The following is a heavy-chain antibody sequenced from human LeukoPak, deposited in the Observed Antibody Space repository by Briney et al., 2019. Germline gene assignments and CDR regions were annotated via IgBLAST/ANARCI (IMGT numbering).Heavy chain of an antibody. D-gene: IGHD2-2*01. V-gene: IGHV3-30*01. Sequence: GRSLRLSCAASGFTFSSYAMHWVRQAPGKGLEWVAVISYDGSNKYYADSVKGRFTISRDNSKNTLYLQMNSLRAEDTAVYYCAREDRYQLRSPRSEGGIDYWGQGTLVTVSS. CDR2: ISYDGSNK. J-gene: IGHJ4*02. CDR3: AREDRYQLRSPRSEGGIDY. CDR1: GFTFSSYA.